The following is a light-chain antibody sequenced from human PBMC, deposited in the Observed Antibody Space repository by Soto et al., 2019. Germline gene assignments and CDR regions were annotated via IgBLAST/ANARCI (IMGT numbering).Light chain of an antibody. CDR2: DVS. CDR1: SSDVGAYNY. J-gene: IGLJ1*01. V-gene: IGLV2-14*03. CDR3: CSYSRSSPYV. Sequence: QSALTQPASVSGSPGQSITISCTGTSSDVGAYNYVSWYQHHPGKVPRLMIFDVSNRPSGVSNRFSGSKSGNTASLTISGLQAEDEADYYYCSYSRSSPYVFGAGTKLTVL.